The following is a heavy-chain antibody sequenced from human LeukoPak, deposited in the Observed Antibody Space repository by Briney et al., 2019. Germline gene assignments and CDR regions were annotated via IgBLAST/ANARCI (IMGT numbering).Heavy chain of an antibody. Sequence: ASVTVSCKASGYTFTGYYMHWVRQAPGQGLEWMGIINPSGGSTSYAQKFQGRVTMTRDTSTSTVYMELSSLRSEDTAVYYCARVQQQLVPAPGYWGQGTLVTVSS. CDR3: ARVQQQLVPAPGY. CDR2: INPSGGST. CDR1: GYTFTGYY. J-gene: IGHJ4*02. D-gene: IGHD6-13*01. V-gene: IGHV1-46*01.